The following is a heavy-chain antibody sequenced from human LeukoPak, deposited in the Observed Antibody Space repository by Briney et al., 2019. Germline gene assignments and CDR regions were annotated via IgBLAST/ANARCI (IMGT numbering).Heavy chain of an antibody. CDR1: GGSISSGDYY. J-gene: IGHJ5*02. D-gene: IGHD3-3*01. CDR2: IYYSGST. Sequence: PSETLSLTCTVSGGSISSGDYYWSWIRQPPGKGLEWIGYIYYSGSTYYNPSLKSRVTISVDTSKNQFSLKLSSVTAADTAVYYCARQFEGVVNWFDPWGQGTLVTVSS. V-gene: IGHV4-30-4*08. CDR3: ARQFEGVVNWFDP.